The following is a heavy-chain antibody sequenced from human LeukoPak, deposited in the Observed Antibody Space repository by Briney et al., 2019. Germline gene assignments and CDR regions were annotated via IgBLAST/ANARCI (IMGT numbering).Heavy chain of an antibody. CDR2: IYHSGST. V-gene: IGHV4-4*02. CDR3: ARDWVEMATRSFDY. CDR1: GGSISSSNW. J-gene: IGHJ4*02. D-gene: IGHD5-24*01. Sequence: SETLSLTCAVPGGSISSSNWWSWVRQPPGKGLEWIGEIYHSGSTNYNPSLKSRVTISVDKSKNQFSLKLSSVTAADTAVYYCARDWVEMATRSFDYWGQGTLVTVSS.